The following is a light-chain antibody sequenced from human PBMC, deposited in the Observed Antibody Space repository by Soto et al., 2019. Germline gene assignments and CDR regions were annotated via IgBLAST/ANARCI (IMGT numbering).Light chain of an antibody. V-gene: IGKV1-5*03. J-gene: IGKJ4*01. Sequence: DIQMTQSPSTLSASEGDRVTISCRASQSVSIWLAWYQQKPGRAPKLSIYKSSILESGVPSRFSGSGSGTEFTLTISGLQPEDVATYYCQQLNSYPLTFGGGTKVDIK. CDR3: QQLNSYPLT. CDR1: QSVSIW. CDR2: KSS.